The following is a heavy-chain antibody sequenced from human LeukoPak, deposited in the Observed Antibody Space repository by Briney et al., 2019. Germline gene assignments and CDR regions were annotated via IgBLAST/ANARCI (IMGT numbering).Heavy chain of an antibody. CDR3: ARDTLFDY. D-gene: IGHD2-2*02. Sequence: GGSLRLSCGASGFTVSSNYMSWVRQAPRKGLEWVSVIYSGGSTYYADSVKGRFTISRDNSKNTLYLQMNSLRAEDTAVYYCARDTLFDYWGQGTLVTVSS. V-gene: IGHV3-66*02. CDR1: GFTVSSNY. J-gene: IGHJ4*02. CDR2: IYSGGST.